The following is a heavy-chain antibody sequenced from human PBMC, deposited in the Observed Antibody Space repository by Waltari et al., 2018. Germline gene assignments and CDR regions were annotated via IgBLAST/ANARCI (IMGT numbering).Heavy chain of an antibody. J-gene: IGHJ2*01. CDR3: ARDRIFGVLKQHWFSDL. CDR2: IGSSSNFI. D-gene: IGHD3-3*02. V-gene: IGHV3-21*01. CDR1: GFTLSSYN. Sequence: EEQLVESGGGLAKPGGSLRLSCAASGFTLSSYNMIWVRQTPGKGLEWVYSIGSSSNFIYNADSVKGRFTISRDNARNSLFLQMNSLRAEDTAVYYCARDRIFGVLKQHWFSDLWGRGTLVTVSS.